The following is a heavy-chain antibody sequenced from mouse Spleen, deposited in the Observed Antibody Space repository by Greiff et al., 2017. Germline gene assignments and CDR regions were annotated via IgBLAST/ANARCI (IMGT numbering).Heavy chain of an antibody. CDR2: IDPSDSYT. Sequence: QVQLKQPGAELVRPGTSVKLSCKASGYTFTSYWMHWVKQRPGQGLEWIGVIDPSDSYTNYNQKFKGKATLTVDTSSSTAYMQLSSLTSEDSAVYYCARGDGYYEYYAMDYWGQGTSVTVSS. CDR1: GYTFTSYW. V-gene: IGHV1-59*01. J-gene: IGHJ4*01. CDR3: ARGDGYYEYYAMDY. D-gene: IGHD2-3*01.